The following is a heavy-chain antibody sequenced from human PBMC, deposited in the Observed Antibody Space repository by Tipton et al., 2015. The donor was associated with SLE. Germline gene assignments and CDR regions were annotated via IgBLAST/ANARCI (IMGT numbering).Heavy chain of an antibody. CDR2: IHYSGNT. Sequence: TLSLTCTVSGGSVRSVSYYWSWIRQSPGKGLEWIGEIHYSGNTKYNPSLESRVSISVDTSKNQFSLRLMSVTATVTAVYFCARFLATAGQFFDYWGQGALVTVSS. J-gene: IGHJ4*01. V-gene: IGHV4-61*01. CDR3: ARFLATAGQFFDY. D-gene: IGHD6-25*01. CDR1: GGSVRSVSYY.